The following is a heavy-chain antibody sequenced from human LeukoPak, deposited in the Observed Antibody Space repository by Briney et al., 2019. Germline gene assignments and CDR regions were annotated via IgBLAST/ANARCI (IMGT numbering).Heavy chain of an antibody. Sequence: SETLSLTCTVSGGSISSSSYYWGWIRQPPGKGLEWIGSIYYSGSTYYNPSLKSRVTISVDTSKNQFSLKLSSVTAADTAVYCCARGLRDTVVVPAAPYFDYWGQGTLVTVSS. CDR2: IYYSGST. V-gene: IGHV4-39*01. CDR3: ARGLRDTVVVPAAPYFDY. CDR1: GGSISSSSYY. D-gene: IGHD2-2*01. J-gene: IGHJ4*02.